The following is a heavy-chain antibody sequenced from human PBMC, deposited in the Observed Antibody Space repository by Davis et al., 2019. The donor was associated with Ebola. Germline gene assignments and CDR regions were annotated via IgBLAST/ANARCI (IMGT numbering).Heavy chain of an antibody. V-gene: IGHV3-7*03. Sequence: PGGSLRPSCAASGFTFSSYWMSWVRQAPGKGLEWVANIKQDGSEKYYVDSVKGRFTISRDNAKNSLYLQMNSLRAEDTAVYYCARATPMAFRLGAFDPWGQGTLVTVSS. CDR3: ARATPMAFRLGAFDP. D-gene: IGHD3-10*01. CDR1: GFTFSSYW. J-gene: IGHJ5*02. CDR2: IKQDGSEK.